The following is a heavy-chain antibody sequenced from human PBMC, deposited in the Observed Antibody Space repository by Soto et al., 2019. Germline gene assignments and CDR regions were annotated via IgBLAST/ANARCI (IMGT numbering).Heavy chain of an antibody. CDR2: IYYSGST. J-gene: IGHJ4*02. CDR3: ARDSGCGDPFDY. CDR1: GGSISGYY. V-gene: IGHV4-59*01. Sequence: PSETLSLTCTVSGGSISGYYWSWIRQPPGKGLEWIGYIYYSGSTNYNPSLKSRVTISVDTSKNQFSLRLSSVTAADTAVYYCARDSGCGDPFDYWGQGTLVTVSS. D-gene: IGHD4-17*01.